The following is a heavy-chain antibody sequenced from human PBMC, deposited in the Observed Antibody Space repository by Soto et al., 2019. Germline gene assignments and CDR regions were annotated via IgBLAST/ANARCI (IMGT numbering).Heavy chain of an antibody. CDR2: LYYGRSA. CDR1: GDSISSYY. V-gene: IGHV4-59*01. D-gene: IGHD3-22*01. CDR3: ALRSMAVVPEY. Sequence: QVQLQESGPGLVKPSETLSLICAVSGDSISSYYCMWIRQPPGKGLESIVYLYYGRSANYNPSLKSRVTLSVDTSTNQCSLTLISMTAADTDVYYCALRSMAVVPEYWGQGTLVTVSS. J-gene: IGHJ4*02.